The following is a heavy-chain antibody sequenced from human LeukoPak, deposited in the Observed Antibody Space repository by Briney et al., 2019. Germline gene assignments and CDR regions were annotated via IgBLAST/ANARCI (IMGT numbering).Heavy chain of an antibody. CDR1: GFTFSSYW. J-gene: IGHJ3*02. V-gene: IGHV3-7*03. CDR3: AKTNVKYCSGGSCFDAFDI. D-gene: IGHD2-15*01. CDR2: IKQDGSEK. Sequence: GGSLRLSCAASGFTFSSYWMSWVRQAPGKGLEWVANIKQDGSEKYYVDSVKGRFTISRDNSKNTLYLQMNSLRAEDTAVYYCAKTNVKYCSGGSCFDAFDIWGQGTMVTVSS.